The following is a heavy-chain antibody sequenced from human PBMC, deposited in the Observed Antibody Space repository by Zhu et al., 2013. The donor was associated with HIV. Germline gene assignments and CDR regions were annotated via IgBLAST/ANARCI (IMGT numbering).Heavy chain of an antibody. Sequence: QVQLVQSGAEVKKPGASVKVSCKASGNTFTSYYLHWVRQAPGQGLEWMGIIDPSGGSTSYAERFQGRVTMTRGTSTSTVYMELSSLRSQDTAVYYCAKYCSGGSCYGYWGQGTLVTVSS. J-gene: IGHJ4*02. D-gene: IGHD2-15*01. CDR2: IDPSGGST. V-gene: IGHV1-46*01. CDR3: AKYCSGGSCYGY. CDR1: GNTFTSYY.